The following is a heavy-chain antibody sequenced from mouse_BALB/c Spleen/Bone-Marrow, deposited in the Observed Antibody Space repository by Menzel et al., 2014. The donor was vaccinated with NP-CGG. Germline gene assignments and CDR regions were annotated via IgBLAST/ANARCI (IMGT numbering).Heavy chain of an antibody. V-gene: IGHV1-7*01. CDR1: GYTFTSYW. D-gene: IGHD1-1*01. CDR2: INPSSGYN. Sequence: QVHVKQSGAELAKPGALVKMSCKASGYTFTSYWMHWVKQRPGQGLEWIGYINPSSGYNEYNQKFKDKATLTADKSSSTAYMQLSSLTSEDSAVYYCAGYYYGEGFAYWGQGTLVTVSA. CDR3: AGYYYGEGFAY. J-gene: IGHJ3*01.